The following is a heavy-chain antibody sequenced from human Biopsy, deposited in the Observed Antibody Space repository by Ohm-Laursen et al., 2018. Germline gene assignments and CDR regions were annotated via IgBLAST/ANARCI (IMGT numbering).Heavy chain of an antibody. CDR3: VRGVDYYDPYHYYALDV. Sequence: SDTLSLTWAVYGGSFSGYYWSWIRQTPGKGLEWIGEINHSGRTNYNPSLKSRVTISVDTSKNQFSLKVRSVTAADTAVYYCVRGVDYYDPYHYYALDVWGQGTTVTVSS. CDR1: GGSFSGYY. J-gene: IGHJ6*02. CDR2: INHSGRT. D-gene: IGHD3-22*01. V-gene: IGHV4-34*01.